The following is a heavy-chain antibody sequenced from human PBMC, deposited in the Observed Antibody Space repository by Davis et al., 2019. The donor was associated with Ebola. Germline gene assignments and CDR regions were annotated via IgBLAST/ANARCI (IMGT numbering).Heavy chain of an antibody. CDR3: ARDIVVAGGWFDP. CDR2: INPSGGST. Sequence: AASVKVSCKASGYTFTGYYMHWVRQAPGQGLEWMGIINPSGGSTSYAQKFQGRVTMTRDTSTSTAYMELSRLRSDDTAVYYCARDIVVAGGWFDPWGQGTLVTVSS. J-gene: IGHJ5*02. CDR1: GYTFTGYY. V-gene: IGHV1-46*01. D-gene: IGHD2-2*01.